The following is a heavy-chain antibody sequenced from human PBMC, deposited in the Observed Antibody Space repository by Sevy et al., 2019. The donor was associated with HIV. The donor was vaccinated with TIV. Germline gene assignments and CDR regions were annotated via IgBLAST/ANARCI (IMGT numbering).Heavy chain of an antibody. D-gene: IGHD6-13*01. CDR1: GRTFSNYA. V-gene: IGHV1-69*13. Sequence: ASVKVSCKASGRTFSNYAISWVRQAPGQGLEWMGGIIPMFGTANYVQKFQGRVTITADESTGTAYMELSSLGSGDTAVYYCAKSISWYASFDSWGQGTLVTVSS. CDR3: AKSISWYASFDS. CDR2: IIPMFGTA. J-gene: IGHJ4*02.